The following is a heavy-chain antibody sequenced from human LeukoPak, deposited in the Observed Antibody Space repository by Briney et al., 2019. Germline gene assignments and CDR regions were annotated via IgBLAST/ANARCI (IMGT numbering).Heavy chain of an antibody. J-gene: IGHJ6*02. D-gene: IGHD2-2*01. CDR1: GFTFSDYY. CDR3: AREYCSSTSCLPYYYYGMDV. V-gene: IGHV3-11*01. Sequence: GGSLRLSCAASGFTFSDYYMSWIRQAPGKGLEWVSYISSSGSTIYYADSVKGRFTIYRDNAKNSLYLQMNSLRAEDTAVYYCAREYCSSTSCLPYYYYGMDVWGQGTTVTVSS. CDR2: ISSSGSTI.